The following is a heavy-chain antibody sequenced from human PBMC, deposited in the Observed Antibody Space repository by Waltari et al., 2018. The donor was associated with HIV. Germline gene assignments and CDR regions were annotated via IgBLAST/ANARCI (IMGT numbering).Heavy chain of an antibody. D-gene: IGHD1-26*01. CDR2: FWTSGST. CDR3: ARDWPDIVGATDGNGMDV. J-gene: IGHJ6*02. Sequence: QVQLQESGPGLVKPSETLSLTCTVSGGSISSYYWSWVRQPAGKGLGWIGRFWTSGSTHYNPALMGRVTRSVDTSKNQFSLKLSSVTAADTAVYYCARDWPDIVGATDGNGMDVWGQGTTVTVSS. CDR1: GGSISSYY. V-gene: IGHV4-4*07.